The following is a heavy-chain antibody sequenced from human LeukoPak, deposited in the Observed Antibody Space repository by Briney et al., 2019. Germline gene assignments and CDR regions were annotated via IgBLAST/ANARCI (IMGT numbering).Heavy chain of an antibody. J-gene: IGHJ6*02. CDR1: GGSISSSDYY. Sequence: PSETLSLTCTVSGGSISSSDYYWGWIRQPPGKGLEWIASIYYSGSTYYSPSLKSGVTISVDTSKNQFSLKLSSVTAADTAVYYCARSSPLGFGELEDVWGQGTTVTVSS. CDR2: IYYSGST. V-gene: IGHV4-39*07. CDR3: ARSSPLGFGELEDV. D-gene: IGHD3-10*01.